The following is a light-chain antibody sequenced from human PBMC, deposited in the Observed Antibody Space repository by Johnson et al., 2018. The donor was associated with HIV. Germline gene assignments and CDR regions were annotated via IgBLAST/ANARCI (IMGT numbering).Light chain of an antibody. CDR2: ENN. CDR3: GTWDSNLSAYV. Sequence: QSVFTQPPSVSAAPGQKVTISCSGSSSNIGHNYVSWYQQLPGTAPKLLIYENNKRPSGIPDRFSGSKSGTSATLGITGLQTGDEADYYCGTWDSNLSAYVFGPGTKVTVL. CDR1: SSNIGHNY. J-gene: IGLJ1*01. V-gene: IGLV1-51*02.